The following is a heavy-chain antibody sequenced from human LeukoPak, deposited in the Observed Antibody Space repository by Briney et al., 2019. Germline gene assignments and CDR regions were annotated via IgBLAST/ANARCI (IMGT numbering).Heavy chain of an antibody. V-gene: IGHV4-34*01. J-gene: IGHJ5*02. CDR2: INHSGST. Sequence: SETLSLTCAVYGGSFSGYYWGWIRQPPGKGLEWIGEINHSGSTNYNPSLKSRVTISVDTSKNQFSLKLGSVTAADTAVYYCARYCSGGSCYSYNWFDPWGQGTLVTVSS. CDR3: ARYCSGGSCYSYNWFDP. D-gene: IGHD2-15*01. CDR1: GGSFSGYY.